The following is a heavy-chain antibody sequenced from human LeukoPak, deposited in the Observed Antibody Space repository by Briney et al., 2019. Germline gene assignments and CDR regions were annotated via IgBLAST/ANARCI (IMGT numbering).Heavy chain of an antibody. CDR1: GFTFSSCA. J-gene: IGHJ4*02. Sequence: GGSLRLSCAASGFTFSSCAMHWVRQAPGKGLEWVAVISYDGNNKYYADSVKGRFTISRDNSKNTLYLQMNSLRAEDTAVYYCASCRGPCYSGQYYFDYWGQGTLVTVSS. V-gene: IGHV3-30*04. CDR2: ISYDGNNK. D-gene: IGHD2-15*01. CDR3: ASCRGPCYSGQYYFDY.